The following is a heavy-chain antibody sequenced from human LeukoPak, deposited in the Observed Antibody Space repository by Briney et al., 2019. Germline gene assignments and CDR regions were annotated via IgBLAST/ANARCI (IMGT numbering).Heavy chain of an antibody. CDR2: ISSNGGST. CDR1: GFTFSSYA. V-gene: IGHV3-64*01. J-gene: IGHJ4*02. D-gene: IGHD2-2*01. Sequence: GGSLRLSCAASGFTFSSYAMHWVRQAPGKGLEYVSAISSNGGSTYYANSVKGRFNISRDNSKNTLYLQVGSLRAEDMAVYYCARYCSDTSCYWVGAYDYRGQGTLVTVSS. CDR3: ARYCSDTSCYWVGAYDY.